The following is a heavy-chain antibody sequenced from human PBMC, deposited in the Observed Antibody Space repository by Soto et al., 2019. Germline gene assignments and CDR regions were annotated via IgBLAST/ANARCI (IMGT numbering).Heavy chain of an antibody. CDR2: ISPSASDT. V-gene: IGHV3-23*01. CDR3: AKGGYPFAYE. CDR1: GFSFSTSS. J-gene: IGHJ4*02. Sequence: EVQLLESGGDLVQPGGSLRLSCAASGFSFSTSSMAWVGQPPGKGLEWVSAISPSASDTLYAASVKGRFTISRDNSQNTLFLQMTSLRADDTAVYYCAKGGYPFAYEWGQGALVTVSS. D-gene: IGHD5-18*01.